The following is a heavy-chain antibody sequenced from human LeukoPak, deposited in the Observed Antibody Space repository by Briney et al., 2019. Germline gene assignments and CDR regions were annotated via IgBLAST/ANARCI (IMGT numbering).Heavy chain of an antibody. Sequence: PSETLSLTCGVSGGSIDSTNYWSWVRQAPGRGLEWIGEIAHDGTRNYNSSLKSRVTISVDTSKNQFSLKLSSVTAADTAVYYCARVTLERRLDYWGQGTLVTVSS. J-gene: IGHJ4*02. CDR3: ARVTLERRLDY. D-gene: IGHD1-1*01. CDR2: IAHDGTR. V-gene: IGHV4-4*02. CDR1: GGSIDSTNY.